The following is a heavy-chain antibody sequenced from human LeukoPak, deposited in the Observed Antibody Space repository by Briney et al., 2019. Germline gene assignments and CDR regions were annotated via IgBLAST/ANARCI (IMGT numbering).Heavy chain of an antibody. CDR2: IRYDGSNK. Sequence: GGSLRLSCAASGFTFSSYGMHWVRQAPGKGLEWVAFIRYDGSNKYYADSVKGRFTISRDNAKNSLYLQMNSLRAEDTAVYYCARPNSGYDYYYYYYMDVWGKGTTVTVSS. CDR1: GFTFSSYG. V-gene: IGHV3-30*02. D-gene: IGHD5-12*01. J-gene: IGHJ6*03. CDR3: ARPNSGYDYYYYYYMDV.